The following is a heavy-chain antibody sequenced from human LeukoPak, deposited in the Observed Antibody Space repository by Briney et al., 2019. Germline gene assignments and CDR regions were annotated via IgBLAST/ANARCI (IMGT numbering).Heavy chain of an antibody. CDR3: AKDRAMAGKEFDY. Sequence: GGSLRLSCAASGFTFSSYAMSWVRQAPGKGLEWVSATSGSGGSTYYADSVKGRFTISRDNSKNTLYLQMNSLRAEDTAVYYCAKDRAMAGKEFDYWGQGTLVTVYS. V-gene: IGHV3-23*01. J-gene: IGHJ4*02. CDR2: TSGSGGST. CDR1: GFTFSSYA. D-gene: IGHD6-19*01.